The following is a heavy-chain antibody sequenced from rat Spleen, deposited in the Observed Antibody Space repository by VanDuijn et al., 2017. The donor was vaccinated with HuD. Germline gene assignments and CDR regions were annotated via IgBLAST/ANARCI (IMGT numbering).Heavy chain of an antibody. CDR2: IWTGGST. V-gene: IGHV2-45*01. Sequence: VQLVESGGGLVQPGRSMQLSCAASGFTFDNYYMAWVRQPPGKGLEWLGVIWTGGSTAFNSSFNSRLSVSRDISKSQVFLRMNSLQTEDTATYYCVRAKRESYAHFDYGGQGVVVTGSS. D-gene: IGHD1-12*01. CDR1: GFTFDNYY. J-gene: IGHJ2*01. CDR3: VRAKRESYAHFDY.